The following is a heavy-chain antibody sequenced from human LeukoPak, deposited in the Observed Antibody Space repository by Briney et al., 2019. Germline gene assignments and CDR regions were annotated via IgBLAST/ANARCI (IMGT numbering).Heavy chain of an antibody. Sequence: ASVKVSCKASGGTFSSYAISWVRQAPAQGLEWMGRIIPIFGTANYAQKFQGRVTITTDESTSTAYMELSSLRSEDTAVYYCAIHGLAARHSAYYYYYMDVWGKGTTVTVSS. CDR3: AIHGLAARHSAYYYYYMDV. J-gene: IGHJ6*03. CDR2: IIPIFGTA. CDR1: GGTFSSYA. V-gene: IGHV1-69*05. D-gene: IGHD6-6*01.